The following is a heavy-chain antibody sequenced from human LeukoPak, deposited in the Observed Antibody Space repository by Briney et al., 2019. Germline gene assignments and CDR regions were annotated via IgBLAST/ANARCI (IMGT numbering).Heavy chain of an antibody. D-gene: IGHD3-10*01. J-gene: IGHJ6*03. Sequence: GGSLRLSCVASGFTFNSHGMSWVRQAPGKGLEWVSAISGSGGSTYYADSVKGRFSISRDNSKNTLYLQMNSLRAEDTAVYYCARDRRLLWFGEYNYYYMDVWGKGTTVTISS. CDR3: ARDRRLLWFGEYNYYYMDV. CDR2: ISGSGGST. V-gene: IGHV3-23*01. CDR1: GFTFNSHG.